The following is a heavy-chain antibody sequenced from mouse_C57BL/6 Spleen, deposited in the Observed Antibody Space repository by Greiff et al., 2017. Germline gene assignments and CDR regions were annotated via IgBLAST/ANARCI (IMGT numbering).Heavy chain of an antibody. J-gene: IGHJ3*01. CDR2: IDPSDSET. Sequence: QVQLQQPGAELVRPGSSVKLSCKASGYTFTSYWMHWVKQRPIQGLEWIGNIDPSDSETHYNQKFKDKATLTVDKSSSTAYMQLSSLTSEDSAVYYCGRTYDYDGRAWFADWGQGTLVTVSA. CDR3: GRTYDYDGRAWFAD. CDR1: GYTFTSYW. D-gene: IGHD2-4*01. V-gene: IGHV1-52*01.